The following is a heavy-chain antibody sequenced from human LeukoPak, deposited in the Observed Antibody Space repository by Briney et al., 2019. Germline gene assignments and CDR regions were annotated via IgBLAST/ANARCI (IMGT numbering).Heavy chain of an antibody. CDR2: IYYSGST. D-gene: IGHD2-15*01. CDR1: GGSISSSSYY. Sequence: PSETLSLTCTVSGGSISSSSYYWGWIRQPPGKGLEWIGSIYYSGSTYYNPSLKSRVTISVDTSKNQFSLKLSSVTAADTAVYYCARDLPLPIATFDYWGQGTLVTVSS. V-gene: IGHV4-39*07. CDR3: ARDLPLPIATFDY. J-gene: IGHJ4*02.